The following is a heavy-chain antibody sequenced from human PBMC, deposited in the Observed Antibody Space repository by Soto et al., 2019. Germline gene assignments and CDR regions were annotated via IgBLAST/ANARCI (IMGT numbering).Heavy chain of an antibody. CDR3: ARRYFDRSGSNWDY. J-gene: IGHJ4*02. D-gene: IGHD3-22*01. CDR1: GYSFPSYW. Sequence: GESLKISCKGSGYSFPSYWINWVRQMPGKGLEWMGRIDPSDSYTNYSPSFQGHVTISADKSISTAYLQWSSLKASDTAMYYCARRYFDRSGSNWDYWGQGTLVTLSS. V-gene: IGHV5-10-1*01. CDR2: IDPSDSYT.